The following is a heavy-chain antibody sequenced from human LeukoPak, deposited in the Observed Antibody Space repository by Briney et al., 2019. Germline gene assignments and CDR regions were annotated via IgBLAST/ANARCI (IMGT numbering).Heavy chain of an antibody. CDR2: IYHSGST. D-gene: IGHD3-10*01. CDR3: AVGGVYLRGGAEAFDI. CDR1: GGSISSSNW. J-gene: IGHJ3*02. Sequence: SETLSLTCAVSGGSISSSNWWSWIRQPPGKGLEWIGEIYHSGSTNYNPPLKSRVTISVDKSKNQFSLKLGSVTAADTAVYYCAVGGVYLRGGAEAFDIWGQGTMVTVSS. V-gene: IGHV4-4*02.